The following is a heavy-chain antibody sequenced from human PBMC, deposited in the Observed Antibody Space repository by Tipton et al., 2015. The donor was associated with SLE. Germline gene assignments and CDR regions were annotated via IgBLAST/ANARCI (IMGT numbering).Heavy chain of an antibody. CDR3: ARQRLRLLSPLDA. V-gene: IGHV4-39*01. D-gene: IGHD3-10*01. CDR2: IFNSGNP. CDR1: GASISYTDYY. J-gene: IGHJ6*02. Sequence: TLSLTCTVSGASISYTDYYWGWVRQPPGRELEWIGSIFNSGNPYYNPSLKSRVTLSVDLSKNQFSLKLTSVTAADTAVYYCARQRLRLLSPLDAWGQGTTVTVS.